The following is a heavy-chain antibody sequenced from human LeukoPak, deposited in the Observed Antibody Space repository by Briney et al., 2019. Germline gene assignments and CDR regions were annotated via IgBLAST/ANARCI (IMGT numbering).Heavy chain of an antibody. CDR2: ISYDGSNK. CDR3: ARDHSSIQLQRPGVLDY. V-gene: IGHV3-30-3*01. D-gene: IGHD5-18*01. CDR1: GFTFSSYA. J-gene: IGHJ4*02. Sequence: PGRSLRLSCAASGFTFSSYAMHWVRQAPGKGLEWVAVISYDGSNKYYADSVKGRFTISRDNSKNTLYLQMNSLRAEDTAVYYCARDHSSIQLQRPGVLDYWGQGTLVTVSS.